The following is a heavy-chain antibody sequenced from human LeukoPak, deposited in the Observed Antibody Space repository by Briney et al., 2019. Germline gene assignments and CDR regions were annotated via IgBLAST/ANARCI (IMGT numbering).Heavy chain of an antibody. CDR1: GFTFSSYA. V-gene: IGHV3-30-3*01. J-gene: IGHJ4*02. CDR3: ARKRAPYCYGACYSGSFDY. CDR2: ISYDGSNK. D-gene: IGHD2-21*02. Sequence: GGSLRLSCAASGFTFSSYAMHWVRQAPGKGLEWVAVISYDGSNKYYADSVKGRFTISRDNSKNTLYLQMNSLRAEDTAVYYCARKRAPYCYGACYSGSFDYWGQGTLVTVSS.